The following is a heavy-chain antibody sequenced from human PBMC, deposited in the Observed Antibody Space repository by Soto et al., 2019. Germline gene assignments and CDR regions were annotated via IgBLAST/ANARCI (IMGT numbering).Heavy chain of an antibody. D-gene: IGHD2-2*01. J-gene: IGHJ4*02. V-gene: IGHV5-51*01. CDR1: GYSFTTYW. CDR2: IYPGDSDT. Sequence: LGESLKISCKGSGYSFTTYWIGWVRQMPGKGLEWMGIIYPGDSDTKYSPSFQGQVTVSVDTSISTAYLQWSSLKASDTAMYYCARSSSTTSFDYWGQGTLVTVSS. CDR3: ARSSSTTSFDY.